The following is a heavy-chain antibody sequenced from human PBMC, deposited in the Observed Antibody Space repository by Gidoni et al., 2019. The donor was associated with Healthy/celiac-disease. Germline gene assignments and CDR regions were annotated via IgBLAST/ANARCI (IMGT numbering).Heavy chain of an antibody. CDR3: ARGGGADSGYDLDY. D-gene: IGHD5-12*01. Sequence: QVQLVESGGGVVQPGRSLRLSFAASGFSFSSDAMHWGRQAPGKGLEWVAVISYDGSNKYYADSVKGRFTISRDNSKNTLDLQMNSLRAEDTAVYYCARGGGADSGYDLDYWGQGTLVTVSS. CDR2: ISYDGSNK. V-gene: IGHV3-30-3*01. J-gene: IGHJ4*02. CDR1: GFSFSSDA.